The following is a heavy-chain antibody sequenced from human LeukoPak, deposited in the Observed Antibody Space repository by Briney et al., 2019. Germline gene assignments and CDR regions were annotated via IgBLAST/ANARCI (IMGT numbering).Heavy chain of an antibody. CDR2: ISSSSSYI. CDR1: GFTFSSYS. D-gene: IGHD3-22*01. CDR3: ARELDSSGYYYQPNRFGY. Sequence: GGSLRLSCAASGFTFSSYSMNWVRQAPGKGLEWVSSISSSSSYIYYADSVKGRFTISRDNAKNSLYLQMNSLRAEDTAVYYCARELDSSGYYYQPNRFGYWGQGTLVTVSS. J-gene: IGHJ4*02. V-gene: IGHV3-21*01.